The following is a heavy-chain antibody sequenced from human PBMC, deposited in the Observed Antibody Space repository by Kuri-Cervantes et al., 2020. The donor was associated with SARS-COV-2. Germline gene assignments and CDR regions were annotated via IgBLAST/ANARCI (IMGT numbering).Heavy chain of an antibody. V-gene: IGHV3-30-3*01. Sequence: GGSLRLSCSDSEFGFSRYAMHWVRQAPGKGLEWVAQTSFDGTKEYYAESVKGRFIISRDNSVSTVYLQMNSLRAEDTAMYYCARGHISSRGDWFDPWGQGTLVTVSS. D-gene: IGHD2-2*01. CDR3: ARGHISSRGDWFDP. CDR2: TSFDGTKE. CDR1: EFGFSRYA. J-gene: IGHJ5*02.